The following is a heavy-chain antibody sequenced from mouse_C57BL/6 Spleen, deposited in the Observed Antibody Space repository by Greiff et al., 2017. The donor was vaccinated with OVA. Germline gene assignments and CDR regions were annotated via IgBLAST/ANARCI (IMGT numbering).Heavy chain of an antibody. D-gene: IGHD4-1*01. J-gene: IGHJ4*01. CDR2: INPNYGTT. CDR3: ARDLGPYAMDY. CDR1: GYSFTDYN. Sequence: QLKEAGPGLVKRGGPVKISCKASGYSFTDYNMNWVKQSNGKSLEWIGVINPNYGTTSYNQKFTGKATLTVDQSSSTAYMQLNSLTSEDSAVYYCARDLGPYAMDYWGQGTSVTVSS. V-gene: IGHV1-39*01.